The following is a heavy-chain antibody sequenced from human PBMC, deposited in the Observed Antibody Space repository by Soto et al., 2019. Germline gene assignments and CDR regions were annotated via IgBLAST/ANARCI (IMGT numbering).Heavy chain of an antibody. CDR3: ARGRSHTMVRVVGMDV. V-gene: IGHV4-34*01. J-gene: IGHJ6*04. Sequence: SETLSLTCAVYGGSFSGYYWSWIRQPPGKGLEWIGEINHSGSTNYNPSLKSRVTISVDTSKNQFSLKLSSVTAADTAVYYCARGRSHTMVRVVGMDVWGKGTTVTVSS. CDR1: GGSFSGYY. D-gene: IGHD3-10*01. CDR2: INHSGST.